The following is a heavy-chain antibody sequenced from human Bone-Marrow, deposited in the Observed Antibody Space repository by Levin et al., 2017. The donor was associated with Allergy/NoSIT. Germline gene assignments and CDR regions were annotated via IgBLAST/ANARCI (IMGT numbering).Heavy chain of an antibody. Sequence: GESLKISCAASGFTFSAYWMHWVRQAPGKGPVWISRIENNGRITGYADSVKGRFTISRDDAKNTLYLQMNSLRAEDTAVYYCARGIASTGNPNWFDPWGQGTLVTVSS. CDR1: GFTFSAYW. CDR2: IENNGRIT. J-gene: IGHJ5*02. V-gene: IGHV3-74*01. D-gene: IGHD6-13*01. CDR3: ARGIASTGNPNWFDP.